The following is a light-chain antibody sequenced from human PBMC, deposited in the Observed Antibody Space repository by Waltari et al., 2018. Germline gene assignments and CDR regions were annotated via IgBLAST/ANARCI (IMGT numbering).Light chain of an antibody. CDR1: QGLVYSDGNIY. CDR2: KIS. CDR3: MQGTHWPWT. Sequence: DVVLTQSPLSLPVTLGRPASISCTSSQGLVYSDGNIYLSWFHQRPGQSPRRLIHKISNRNSGVPDRFTGSGSGTDFTLRISRVEAEDVGVYYCMQGTHWPWTFGQGTRVEIK. J-gene: IGKJ1*01. V-gene: IGKV2-30*01.